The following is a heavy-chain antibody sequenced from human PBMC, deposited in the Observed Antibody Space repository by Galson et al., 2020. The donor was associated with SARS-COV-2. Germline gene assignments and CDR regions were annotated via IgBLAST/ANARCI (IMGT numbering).Heavy chain of an antibody. CDR2: ISHSEGT. CDR3: ARLHYGEYAPEAFDI. CDR1: GTSISSGSYS. Sequence: SETLSLTCAVSGTSISSGSYSWNWIRQPTGKGLEWIGYISHSEGTYYNPSLKSRVTISGDRSKNQFSLRLSSVTAADTAVYYCARLHYGEYAPEAFDIWGPGTRVTV. D-gene: IGHD4-17*01. J-gene: IGHJ3*02. V-gene: IGHV4-30-2*01.